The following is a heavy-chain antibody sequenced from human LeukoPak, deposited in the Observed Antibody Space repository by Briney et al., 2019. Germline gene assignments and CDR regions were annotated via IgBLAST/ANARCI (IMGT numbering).Heavy chain of an antibody. V-gene: IGHV4-4*02. CDR3: ARDGSGCSGGSCLYYYYYYGMDV. Sequence: SETLSLTCAVSGGSISSSNWWSWVRPPPGKGLEWIGEIYHSGSTNYNPSLKGRVTISVDKSKTQFSLKLSSVTAADTAVYYCARDGSGCSGGSCLYYYYYYGMDVWGKGTTVTVSS. CDR2: IYHSGST. CDR1: GGSISSSNW. J-gene: IGHJ6*04. D-gene: IGHD2-15*01.